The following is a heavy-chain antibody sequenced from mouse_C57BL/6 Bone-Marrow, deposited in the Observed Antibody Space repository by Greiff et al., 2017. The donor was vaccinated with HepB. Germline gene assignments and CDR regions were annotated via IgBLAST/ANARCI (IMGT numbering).Heavy chain of an antibody. J-gene: IGHJ3*01. Sequence: VQLKESGAELVRPGASVKLSCTASGFNIKDDYMHWVKQRPEQGLEWIGWIDPENGDTEYASKFQGKATITADTSSNTAYLQLSSLTSEDTAVYYCTTGWAWFAYGGQGTLVTVSA. CDR3: TTGWAWFAY. D-gene: IGHD3-3*01. CDR2: IDPENGDT. V-gene: IGHV14-4*01. CDR1: GFNIKDDY.